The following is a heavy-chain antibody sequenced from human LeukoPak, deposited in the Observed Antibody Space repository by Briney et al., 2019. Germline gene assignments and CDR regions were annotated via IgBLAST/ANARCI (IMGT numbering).Heavy chain of an antibody. J-gene: IGHJ5*02. CDR2: IYTSGST. D-gene: IGHD3-10*01. V-gene: IGHV4-4*07. CDR1: GGSISSYY. CDR3: ARDRVLLWFGELPGWWFDP. Sequence: SETLSLTCTVSGGSISSYYWSWIRQPAGKGLEWIGRIYTSGSTNYNPSPTSRVTMSVDTSKNQFSLKLSSVTAADTAVYYCARDRVLLWFGELPGWWFDPWGQGTLVTVSS.